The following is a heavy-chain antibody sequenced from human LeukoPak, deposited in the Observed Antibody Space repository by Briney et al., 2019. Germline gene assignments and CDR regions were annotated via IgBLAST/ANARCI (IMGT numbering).Heavy chain of an antibody. D-gene: IGHD6-13*01. CDR2: IYTSGST. J-gene: IGHJ6*03. V-gene: IGHV4-4*07. CDR3: XXXAXSVXXXSSXWYGYYYYMDV. Sequence: SETLSLTCTVSGGSISSYYWSWIRQPAGKGLEWIGRIYTSGSTNYNPSLKSRVTMSVDTSKNQFSLKLSSVTAADTAVYYWXXXAXSVXXXSSXWYGYYYYMDVWGKGTTVTVSS. CDR1: GGSISSYY.